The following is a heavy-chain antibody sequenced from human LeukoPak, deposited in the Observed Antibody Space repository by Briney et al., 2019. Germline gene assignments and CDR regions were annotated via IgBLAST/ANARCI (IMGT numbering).Heavy chain of an antibody. CDR1: GFTFSSYG. D-gene: IGHD6-6*01. V-gene: IGHV3-30*18. Sequence: GGSLRLSCAASGFTFSSYGMHWVRQAPGKGLEWVAVISYDGSNKYYADSVKGRFTISRDNAKNSLYLQMNSLRAEDTALYYCAKDASSSSSVFDYWGQGTLVTVSS. J-gene: IGHJ4*02. CDR3: AKDASSSSSVFDY. CDR2: ISYDGSNK.